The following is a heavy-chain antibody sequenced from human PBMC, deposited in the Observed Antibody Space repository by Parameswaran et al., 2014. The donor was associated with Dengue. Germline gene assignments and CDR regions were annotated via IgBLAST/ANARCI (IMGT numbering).Heavy chain of an antibody. CDR3: ARGSWDYYFDY. V-gene: IGHV1-3*01. D-gene: IGHD4/OR15-4a*01. Sequence: WVRQAPGQRLEWMAWINGGNGNTRYSQKLQGRVTVTRDTSASTVYMEMSGLRSQDTVVYYCARGSWDYYFDYWGQGTLVTVSS. CDR2: INGGNGNT. J-gene: IGHJ4*02.